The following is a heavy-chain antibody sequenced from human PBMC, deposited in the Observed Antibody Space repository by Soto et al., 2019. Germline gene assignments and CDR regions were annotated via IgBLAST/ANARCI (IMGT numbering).Heavy chain of an antibody. D-gene: IGHD5-12*01. J-gene: IGHJ6*02. V-gene: IGHV3-30-3*01. CDR3: ARDKGDVEMATDYYYYGMDV. CDR2: ISYDGSNK. Sequence: PGGSLRLSCAASGFTFSSYAMHWVRQAPGKGLEWVAVISYDGSNKYYADSVKGRFTISRDNSKNTLYLQMNSLRAEDTAVYYCARDKGDVEMATDYYYYGMDVWGQGTTVTVSS. CDR1: GFTFSSYA.